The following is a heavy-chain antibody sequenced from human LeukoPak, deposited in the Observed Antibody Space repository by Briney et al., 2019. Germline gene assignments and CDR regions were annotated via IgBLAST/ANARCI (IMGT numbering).Heavy chain of an antibody. Sequence: SETLSLTCTVSGGSINSRNYFWGWVRQPPGKGLEWIGSIKYSGSTYYKPSLQSRVTISVDTSKSQFSLKLSSVTAADTAVYYCASVDYNWNYFHYWGQGTLVTVSS. CDR2: IKYSGST. D-gene: IGHD1-20*01. V-gene: IGHV4-39*01. J-gene: IGHJ4*02. CDR1: GGSINSRNYF. CDR3: ASVDYNWNYFHY.